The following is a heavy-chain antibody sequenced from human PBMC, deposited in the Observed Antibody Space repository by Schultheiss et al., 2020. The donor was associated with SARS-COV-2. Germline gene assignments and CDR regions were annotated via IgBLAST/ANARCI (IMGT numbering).Heavy chain of an antibody. V-gene: IGHV3-30*07. J-gene: IGHJ4*02. CDR1: GFTFSSYA. CDR3: AKDGGPYNSSGYILYYFDY. CDR2: ISYDGSNK. D-gene: IGHD3-22*01. Sequence: GESLKISCAASGFTFSSYAMHWVRQAPGKGLEWVAVISYDGSNKYYAHSVEGRFTISRDNSKNTLLLQMNSLRAEDTAVYYCAKDGGPYNSSGYILYYFDYWGQGTLVTVSS.